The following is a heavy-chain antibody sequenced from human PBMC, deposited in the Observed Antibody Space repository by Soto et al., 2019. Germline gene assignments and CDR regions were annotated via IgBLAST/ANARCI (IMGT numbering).Heavy chain of an antibody. CDR3: AKLPLYSSSWPPSAPYYYYMDV. Sequence: GGSLRLSCAASGFTFDDYAMHWVRQAPGKGLEWVSGISWNSGSIGYADSVKGRFTISSDNAKNSLYLQMNSLRAEDTALYYCAKLPLYSSSWPPSAPYYYYMDVWGKGTTVTVSS. J-gene: IGHJ6*03. CDR2: ISWNSGSI. CDR1: GFTFDDYA. V-gene: IGHV3-9*01. D-gene: IGHD6-13*01.